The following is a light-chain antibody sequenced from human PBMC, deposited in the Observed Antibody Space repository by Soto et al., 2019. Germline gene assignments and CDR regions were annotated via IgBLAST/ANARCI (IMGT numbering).Light chain of an antibody. CDR2: GNS. V-gene: IGLV1-40*01. CDR3: QSYDSSLPVV. J-gene: IGLJ2*01. Sequence: QSVLTQPPSVSGAPGQRVTISCTGSGSNIGAGYDVHWYQQLPGTAPKLLIYGNSNRPSGVPDRFSGSKSGTSASLAITGLQTDDEADYYCQSYDSSLPVVFGGGTQLTVL. CDR1: GSNIGAGYD.